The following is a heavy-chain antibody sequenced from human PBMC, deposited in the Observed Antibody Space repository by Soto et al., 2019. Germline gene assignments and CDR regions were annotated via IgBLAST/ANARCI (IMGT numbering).Heavy chain of an antibody. CDR2: IKSKTDGGTT. D-gene: IGHD3-9*01. V-gene: IGHV3-15*01. Sequence: PGGSLRLSCAASGFTFSNAWMSWVRQAPGKGLEWVGCIKSKTDGGTTDYAAPVKGRFTISRDDSKNTLYLQMNSLKTEDTAVYYCTGGILTAYWGQGTLVTVSS. CDR3: TGGILTAY. CDR1: GFTFSNAW. J-gene: IGHJ4*02.